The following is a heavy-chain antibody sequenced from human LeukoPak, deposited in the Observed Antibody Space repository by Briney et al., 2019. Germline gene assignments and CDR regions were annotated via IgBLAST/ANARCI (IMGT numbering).Heavy chain of an antibody. CDR2: IHQSGIT. Sequence: SETLSLTCAVYGGSFSGYYWSWIRQPPGKGLEWIAYIHQSGITVSNPSLKSRLTLSLDASKNQFSLRLTSVTVADTAVYYCARDLEYCSTTSCFTWGQGTLVTVSS. CDR3: ARDLEYCSTTSCFT. V-gene: IGHV4-34*10. J-gene: IGHJ5*02. CDR1: GGSFSGYY. D-gene: IGHD2-2*01.